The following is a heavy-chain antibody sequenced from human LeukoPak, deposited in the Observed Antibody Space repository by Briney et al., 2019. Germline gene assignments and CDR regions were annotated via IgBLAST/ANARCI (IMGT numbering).Heavy chain of an antibody. Sequence: GGSLRLSCAASGFTFSSYAMSWVRQAPGKGLEWVSAISGSGGSTNYADSVKGRFTISRDNSKNTLYLQMNSLRAEDTAVYYCAKAVAGIGYGMDVWGQGTTVTVSS. J-gene: IGHJ6*02. CDR1: GFTFSSYA. D-gene: IGHD6-19*01. V-gene: IGHV3-23*01. CDR2: ISGSGGST. CDR3: AKAVAGIGYGMDV.